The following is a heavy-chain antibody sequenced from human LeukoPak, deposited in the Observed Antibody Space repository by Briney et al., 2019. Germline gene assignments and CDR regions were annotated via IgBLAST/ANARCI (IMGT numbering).Heavy chain of an antibody. D-gene: IGHD3-10*01. J-gene: IGHJ4*02. V-gene: IGHV1-2*06. CDR3: ARESIPNYYGSGKDY. CDR2: INPNSGGT. Sequence: GASVKVSCKASGYTFTDYFIHWVRQAPGQGLEWMGRINPNSGGTNYAQTFQSRVTMTRDTSISTAFMDLSSLRSDDTAVYYCARESIPNYYGSGKDYWGQGTLVTVSS. CDR1: GYTFTDYF.